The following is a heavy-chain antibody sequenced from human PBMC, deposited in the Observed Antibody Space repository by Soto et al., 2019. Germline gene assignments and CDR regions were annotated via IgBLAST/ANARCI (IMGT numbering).Heavy chain of an antibody. CDR2: IYYSGST. CDR3: ARARKSCYSRYYFDY. CDR1: GGSISSGGYY. D-gene: IGHD3-3*01. J-gene: IGHJ4*02. Sequence: SETLSLTCTVSGGSISSGGYYWSWIRQHPGKGLEWIGYIYYSGSTYYNPSLKSRVTISEDTSKNQFSLKLSSVTAAATAVYYCARARKSCYSRYYFDYWGQGTLVTVSS. V-gene: IGHV4-31*03.